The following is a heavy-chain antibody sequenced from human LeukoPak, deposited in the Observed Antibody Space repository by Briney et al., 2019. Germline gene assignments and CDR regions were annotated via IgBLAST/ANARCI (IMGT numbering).Heavy chain of an antibody. V-gene: IGHV4-59*01. CDR2: VYYRGNT. CDR1: GGSISQYF. Sequence: PSETLSLTCTVSGGSISQYFWSWIRQPPGQGLEWVGYVYYRGNTIYSPSLRSRVTISVDSSKNAFSLKMTSVTTADTAVYYCARHADIAAYREGMDVWGKGTTVTVSS. D-gene: IGHD2-15*01. J-gene: IGHJ6*04. CDR3: ARHADIAAYREGMDV.